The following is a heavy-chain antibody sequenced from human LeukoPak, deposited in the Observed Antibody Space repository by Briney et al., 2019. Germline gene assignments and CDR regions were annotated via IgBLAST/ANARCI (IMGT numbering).Heavy chain of an antibody. CDR3: ARDRDYSNTERGFDY. D-gene: IGHD4-11*01. V-gene: IGHV1-2*02. J-gene: IGHJ4*02. CDR1: GYTFTDYY. Sequence: ASVKDSSKPSGYTFTDYYIHWVRQAPGQGLEWMGWINPNSGETNSAQKFQGRVTMTGDTSISTAYMELRRVTSDDTAVYYCARDRDYSNTERGFDYWGQGTLVTVSS. CDR2: INPNSGET.